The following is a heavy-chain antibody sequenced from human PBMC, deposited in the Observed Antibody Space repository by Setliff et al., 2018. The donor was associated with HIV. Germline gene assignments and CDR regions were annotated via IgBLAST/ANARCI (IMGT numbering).Heavy chain of an antibody. V-gene: IGHV4-4*02. CDR3: ARDRIAAAGIPLDY. CDR2: IYHSGGT. CDR1: GGSISSSNW. Sequence: SETLSLTCAVSGGSISSSNWWRGVRQPPGKGLEWIGEIYHSGGTNYNPSLKSRVTISLDKSKNHFSLELRSVTAADTAVYYCARDRIAAAGIPLDYWGQGTLVTVSS. D-gene: IGHD6-13*01. J-gene: IGHJ4*02.